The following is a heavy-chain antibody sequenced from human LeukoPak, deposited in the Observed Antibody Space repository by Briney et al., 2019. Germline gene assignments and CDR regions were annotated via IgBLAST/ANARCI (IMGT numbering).Heavy chain of an antibody. V-gene: IGHV3-23*01. Sequence: GGSLRLSCAASGIIFRSYAMSWVRQARGKGLEWVSAINGDGSSTYYADSVKGRFTISRDNSNNTLFLQMNSLRVEDTAVYYCAKWGAQSGSYRVVDSWGRGTLVTVSS. D-gene: IGHD3-10*01. J-gene: IGHJ4*02. CDR3: AKWGAQSGSYRVVDS. CDR1: GIIFRSYA. CDR2: INGDGSST.